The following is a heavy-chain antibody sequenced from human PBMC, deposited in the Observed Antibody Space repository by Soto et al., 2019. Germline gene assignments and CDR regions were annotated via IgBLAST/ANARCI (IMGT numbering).Heavy chain of an antibody. D-gene: IGHD3-22*01. CDR3: ARVSFYYDSSGYGVGWFDP. V-gene: IGHV4-61*01. Sequence: QAQLQESGPGVVKPSETLSLTCTVSGGSVRSDSYYWSWIRQPPGKRLEWIGNVYHSGSTNYSPTLKSRFTMSVETSKNQFALKLSSVTAADTAVYYCARVSFYYDSSGYGVGWFDPWGRGTPVTVSS. CDR2: VYHSGST. CDR1: GGSVRSDSYY. J-gene: IGHJ5*02.